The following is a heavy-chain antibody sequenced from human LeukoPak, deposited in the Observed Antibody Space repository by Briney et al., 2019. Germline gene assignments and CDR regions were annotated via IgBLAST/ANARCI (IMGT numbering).Heavy chain of an antibody. CDR3: AREDIIKDFDY. Sequence: GGSLRLSCAASGFTFSSYSMNWVRQAPGKGLEWVSYISSSSSTIYYTDSVKGRFTISRDNAKNSLYLQMNSLRAEDTAVYYCAREDIIKDFDYWGQGTLVTVSS. CDR1: GFTFSSYS. CDR2: ISSSSSTI. V-gene: IGHV3-48*04. J-gene: IGHJ4*02. D-gene: IGHD5-12*01.